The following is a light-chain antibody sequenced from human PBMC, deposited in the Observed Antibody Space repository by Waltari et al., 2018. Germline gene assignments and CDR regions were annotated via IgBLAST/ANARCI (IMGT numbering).Light chain of an antibody. CDR3: QQPPLT. Sequence: EIVLTQSPGTLSLSPGERATLSCRASQSISSHLAWYQQKPGQAPRLLICDASKRVTGIPARFSGSGSGTDFTLTISSLEPEDFAVYYCQQPPLTFGGGTKVEI. V-gene: IGKV3-11*01. J-gene: IGKJ4*01. CDR2: DAS. CDR1: QSISSH.